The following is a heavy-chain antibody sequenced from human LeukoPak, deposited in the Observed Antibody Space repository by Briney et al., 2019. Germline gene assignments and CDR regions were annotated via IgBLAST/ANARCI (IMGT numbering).Heavy chain of an antibody. CDR1: GFTVSSNY. J-gene: IGHJ4*02. D-gene: IGHD5/OR15-5a*01. CDR3: ARGCLDPGYFDY. V-gene: IGHV3-30*03. Sequence: GGSLRLSCAASGFTVSSNYMSWVRQAPGKGLEWVAVISYDGSNKYYADSVKGRFTISRDNSKNTLYLQMNSLRAEDTAVYYCARGCLDPGYFDYWGQGTLVTVSS. CDR2: ISYDGSNK.